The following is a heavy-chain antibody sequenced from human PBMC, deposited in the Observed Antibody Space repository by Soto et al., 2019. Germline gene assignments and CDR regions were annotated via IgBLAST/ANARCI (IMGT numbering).Heavy chain of an antibody. CDR2: IYYSGST. J-gene: IGHJ4*02. CDR1: GGSISSSSYY. CDR3: AGQYDFWSGDPFDY. V-gene: IGHV4-39*01. D-gene: IGHD3-3*01. Sequence: SETLSLTCTVSGGSISSSSYYWGWIRQPPGKGLEWIGSIYYSGSTYYNPSLKSRVTISVDTSKNQFSLKLSSVTAADTAVYYCAGQYDFWSGDPFDYWGQGTLVPVSS.